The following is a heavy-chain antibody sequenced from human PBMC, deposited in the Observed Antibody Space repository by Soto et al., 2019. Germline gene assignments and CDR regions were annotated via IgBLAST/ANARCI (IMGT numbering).Heavy chain of an antibody. J-gene: IGHJ6*02. CDR3: AREEYCSGGSCQGGDYYYYGMDV. CDR1: GFTFSSYS. Sequence: PGGSLRLSCAASGFTFSSYSMNWVRQAPGKGLEWVSYISSSSSTIYYADSVKGRFTISRDNAKNSLYLQMNSLRDEDTAVYYCAREEYCSGGSCQGGDYYYYGMDVWGQGTTVTVSS. D-gene: IGHD2-15*01. V-gene: IGHV3-48*02. CDR2: ISSSSSTI.